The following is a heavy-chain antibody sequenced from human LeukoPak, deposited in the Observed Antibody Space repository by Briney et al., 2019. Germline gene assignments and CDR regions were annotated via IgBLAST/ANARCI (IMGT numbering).Heavy chain of an antibody. CDR3: AGTYYFDSSGHYFGGNGFDI. V-gene: IGHV4-59*12. CDR2: ISYRGNT. J-gene: IGHJ3*02. D-gene: IGHD3-22*01. Sequence: SETLSLTCTVSGGALSSYHWRWIRQSPGRGLEWLGHISYRGNTDYNPALKSRVTISVDMFYNQFSLKLSSVTAADTAVYYCAGTYYFDSSGHYFGGNGFDIWGQGTMVTVSS. CDR1: GGALSSYH.